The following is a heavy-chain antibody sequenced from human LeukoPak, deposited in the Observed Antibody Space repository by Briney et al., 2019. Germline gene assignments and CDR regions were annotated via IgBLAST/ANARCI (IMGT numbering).Heavy chain of an antibody. D-gene: IGHD3-10*01. CDR2: ISYDGSNT. CDR3: AKDITMVRGVRNYYYYYGMDV. Sequence: PGGSLRLSCAVSGFTFSKYGMHWVRQAPGKGLEWVAVISYDGSNTYYGDSVKGRFTISRDNSKNTLYLQMNSLRVEDTAVYYCAKDITMVRGVRNYYYYYGMDVRGQGTAVTVSS. CDR1: GFTFSKYG. J-gene: IGHJ6*02. V-gene: IGHV3-30*18.